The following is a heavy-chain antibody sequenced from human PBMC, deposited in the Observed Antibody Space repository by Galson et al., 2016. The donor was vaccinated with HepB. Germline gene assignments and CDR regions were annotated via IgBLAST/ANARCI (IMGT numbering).Heavy chain of an antibody. D-gene: IGHD3-10*01. CDR2: ISGSGRT. CDR1: GFTFSSYA. CDR3: ARNQTLSGTASVGTPFDI. J-gene: IGHJ3*02. Sequence: SLRLSCAASGFTFSSYAMSWVRQAPGKELEWVSAISGSGRTNYSPSSKGRLTISVDTSRNRFSLDLISVTAADTGLYFCARNQTLSGTASVGTPFDIWGQGTMVTVSS. V-gene: IGHV3-23*02.